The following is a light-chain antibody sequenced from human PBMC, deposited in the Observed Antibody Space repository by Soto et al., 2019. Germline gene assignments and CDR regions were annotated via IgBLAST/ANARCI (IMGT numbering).Light chain of an antibody. CDR2: SAS. CDR3: LQHSSYPLT. Sequence: DIQMTQSPLSLSASVGDKVTITCRASQGIGNDLGWYQQKPGKVPTRLIYSASSLQSGVPSRFSGSGSGTEFTLTISSLQPEDFARYYCLQHSSYPLTCGGGTKVEIK. J-gene: IGKJ4*01. V-gene: IGKV1-17*01. CDR1: QGIGND.